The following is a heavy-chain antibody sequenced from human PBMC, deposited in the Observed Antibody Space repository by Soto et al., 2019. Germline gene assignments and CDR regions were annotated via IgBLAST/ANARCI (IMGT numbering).Heavy chain of an antibody. D-gene: IGHD3-22*01. CDR2: IYYSGST. J-gene: IGHJ4*02. Sequence: PSETLSLTCTVSGGSISSGGYYWSWIRQHPGKGLEWIGYIYYSGSTYYNPSLKSRVTISVDTSKNQFSLKLSSVTAADTALYYCARAGFYYYASSGCYRLGYFDSWGQGTLVTVSS. CDR3: ARAGFYYYASSGCYRLGYFDS. CDR1: GGSISSGGYY. V-gene: IGHV4-31*03.